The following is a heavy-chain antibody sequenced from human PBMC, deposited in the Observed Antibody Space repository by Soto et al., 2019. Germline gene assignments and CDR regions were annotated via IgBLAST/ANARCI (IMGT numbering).Heavy chain of an antibody. D-gene: IGHD1-26*01. J-gene: IGHJ4*02. CDR2: ISGGGGST. V-gene: IGHV3-23*04. CDR3: AKETMVVVGGLADF. CDR1: GFAFNNYA. Sequence: EVHLVGSGGGLIQPGGSLRLSCAASGFAFNNYAMSWVRQVPGKGLEWVSAISGGGGSTFYADSVKGRFTISRDNYKNTLLLQMKGLRAGDTAVYFCAKETMVVVGGLADFWGQGTLVTVSP.